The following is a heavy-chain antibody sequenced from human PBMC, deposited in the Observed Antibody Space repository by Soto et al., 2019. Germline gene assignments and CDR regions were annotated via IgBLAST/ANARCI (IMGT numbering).Heavy chain of an antibody. J-gene: IGHJ4*02. D-gene: IGHD5-12*01. CDR1: GYSISSGYY. CDR2: IYHSGST. Sequence: SATLSLTCAVSGYSISSGYYWGWIRQPPGKGLEWIGSIYHSGSTYYNPSLKSRVTISVDTSKNQFSLKLSSVTAADTAVYYCARVARYSGYDPFPLWGQGTLVTVSS. V-gene: IGHV4-38-2*01. CDR3: ARVARYSGYDPFPL.